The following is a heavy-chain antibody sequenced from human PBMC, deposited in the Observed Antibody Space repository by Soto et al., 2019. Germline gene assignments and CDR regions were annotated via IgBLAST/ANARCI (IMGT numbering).Heavy chain of an antibody. V-gene: IGHV1-69*13. CDR3: ARGTPSMVRGVDRYYYYGMDV. Sequence: SVKVSCKASGGTFSSYAISWVRQAPGQGLEWMGGIIPIFGTANYAQKFQGRVTITADESASTAYMELSSLRSEDTAVYYCARGTPSMVRGVDRYYYYGMDVWGQGTTVTVSS. J-gene: IGHJ6*02. D-gene: IGHD3-10*01. CDR1: GGTFSSYA. CDR2: IIPIFGTA.